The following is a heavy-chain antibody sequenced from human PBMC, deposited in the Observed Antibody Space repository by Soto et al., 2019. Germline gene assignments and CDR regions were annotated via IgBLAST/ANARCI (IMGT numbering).Heavy chain of an antibody. J-gene: IGHJ6*02. D-gene: IGHD3-10*01. CDR3: VQTRIRVSRYYYGMDV. V-gene: IGHV2-5*02. Sequence: QITLKESGPTLVKVTQTLTLTCTFSGFSLSTSGVGVAWTRQPPGKALEWLALIYWDDDTRYSPSLKSRLTLTYDTSKNLGDLTMTNTDPVDTATYYCVQTRIRVSRYYYGMDVWGQGTTVTVSS. CDR1: GFSLSTSGVG. CDR2: IYWDDDT.